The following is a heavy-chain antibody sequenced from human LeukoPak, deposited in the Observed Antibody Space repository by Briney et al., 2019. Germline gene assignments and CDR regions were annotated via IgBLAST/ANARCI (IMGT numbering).Heavy chain of an antibody. V-gene: IGHV3-30*02. CDR1: GFTFSNFG. CDR3: ARDISTGWSLEC. CDR2: ISYHGNDQ. Sequence: GGSLRLSCAASGFTFSNFGLHWVRQPPGKGLEWVAFISYHGNDQYYTDSVKGRFTISRDNSKNTLYRQMNSLRGDDTAVYYCARDISTGWSLECWGQGTLVTVSS. J-gene: IGHJ4*02. D-gene: IGHD6-19*01.